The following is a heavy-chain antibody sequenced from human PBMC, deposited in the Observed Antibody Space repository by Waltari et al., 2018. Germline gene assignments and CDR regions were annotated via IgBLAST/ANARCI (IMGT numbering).Heavy chain of an antibody. Sequence: QVQLQQWGAGLLKPSEPLSLTCAVYGGSFSGYYWSWIRQPPGKGLEWIGEINHSGSTNYNPSLKSRVTISVDTSKNQFSLKLSSVTAADTAVYYCARHRYSVVVPAAFDYWGQGTLVTVSS. V-gene: IGHV4-34*01. J-gene: IGHJ4*02. CDR1: GGSFSGYY. CDR3: ARHRYSVVVPAAFDY. D-gene: IGHD2-2*01. CDR2: INHSGST.